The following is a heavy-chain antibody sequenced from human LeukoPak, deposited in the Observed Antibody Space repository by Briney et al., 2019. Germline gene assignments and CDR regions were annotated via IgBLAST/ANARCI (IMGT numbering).Heavy chain of an antibody. V-gene: IGHV1-8*01. CDR3: ARELGGVWYY. CDR2: INPNSGST. J-gene: IGHJ4*02. CDR1: GYTFTNYA. Sequence: ASVKVSCKASGYTFTNYAMNWVRQAPGQGLEWMGWINPNSGSTSYAQKFQGRVTMTRDTSTSTVYMELSSLRSEDTAVYYCARELGGVWYYWGQGTLVTVSS. D-gene: IGHD3-16*01.